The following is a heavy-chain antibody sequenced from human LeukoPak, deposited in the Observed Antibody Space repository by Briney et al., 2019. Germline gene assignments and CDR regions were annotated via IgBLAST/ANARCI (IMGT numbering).Heavy chain of an antibody. V-gene: IGHV3-74*01. CDR2: INGDGSTT. J-gene: IGHJ1*01. CDR1: GFTFSKYW. Sequence: VGSLRLSCAASGFTFSKYWMHWVRQVPGKGLVWVSLINGDGSTTNYADFVKGRFTISRDNAKNTLSLQVNSLRAEDTAVYYCATGNYYDSRGYYTCGYWGQGTLVTVSS. CDR3: ATGNYYDSRGYYTCGY. D-gene: IGHD3-22*01.